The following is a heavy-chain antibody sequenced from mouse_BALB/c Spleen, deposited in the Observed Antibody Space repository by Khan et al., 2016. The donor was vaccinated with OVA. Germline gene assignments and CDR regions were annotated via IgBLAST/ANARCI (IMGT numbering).Heavy chain of an antibody. D-gene: IGHD2-13*01. CDR3: ASKSYGDGAY. CDR1: GYSITSGYY. V-gene: IGHV3-6*02. CDR2: ISYDGSN. Sequence: EVELVESGPGLVKPSQSLSLTCSVTGYSITSGYYWNWIRQFPGNRLEWMGYISYDGSNNYNPSLKNRISITRDTSKKQLFLQLNSVTTEDTATYYCASKSYGDGAYWGQGTLVTVSA. J-gene: IGHJ3*01.